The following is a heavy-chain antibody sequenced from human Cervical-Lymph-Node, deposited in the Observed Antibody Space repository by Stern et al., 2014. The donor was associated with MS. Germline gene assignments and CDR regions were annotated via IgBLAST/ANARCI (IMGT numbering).Heavy chain of an antibody. V-gene: IGHV3-33*01. J-gene: IGHJ1*01. D-gene: IGHD4-23*01. Sequence: VQLVESGGGVVQPGRSLRLSCAASGFTFSSSGMHWVRQAPGKGLEWLASIWYDGSSRYYADSVKGRFTISRDNSKNTLYLQMNSLRAEDTAVYYCAREGGNTAEYFQHWGQGTLVTVSS. CDR3: AREGGNTAEYFQH. CDR1: GFTFSSSG. CDR2: IWYDGSSR.